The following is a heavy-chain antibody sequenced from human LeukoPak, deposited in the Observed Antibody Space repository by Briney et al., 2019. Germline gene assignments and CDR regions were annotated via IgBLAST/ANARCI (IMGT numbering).Heavy chain of an antibody. V-gene: IGHV3-23*01. Sequence: GGSLRLSCAASGFTFSSYAMSWVRQAPGKGLEWVSAISGSGGSTYYADSVKGRFTISRDNSKNTLYLQMNSLRAEDTAVYYCAKEGFKDIVVVVAATYFDYWGQGTLVTVSS. D-gene: IGHD2-15*01. J-gene: IGHJ4*02. CDR1: GFTFSSYA. CDR2: ISGSGGST. CDR3: AKEGFKDIVVVVAATYFDY.